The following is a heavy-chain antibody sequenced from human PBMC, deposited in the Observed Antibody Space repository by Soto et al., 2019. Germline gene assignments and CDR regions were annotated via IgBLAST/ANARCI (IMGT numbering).Heavy chain of an antibody. Sequence: QVQLVQSGAEMKKPGSSVKVSCQASGAFFDSLTINWVRQAPGQGLEWMGRIIPVLGMANYAQKFQGRVMIIADMSTSTVYMELSSLTSEDTAVYYCARELGGYDYLYYYYYMDVWGEGTTVTVSS. CDR1: GAFFDSLT. CDR3: ARELGGYDYLYYYYYMDV. D-gene: IGHD5-12*01. V-gene: IGHV1-69*08. J-gene: IGHJ6*03. CDR2: IIPVLGMA.